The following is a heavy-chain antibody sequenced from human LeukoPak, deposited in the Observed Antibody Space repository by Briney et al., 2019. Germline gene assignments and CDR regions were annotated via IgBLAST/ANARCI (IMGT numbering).Heavy chain of an antibody. D-gene: IGHD5-18*01. Sequence: GGSLRLSCAASGFTFSSYWMSWVRQAPGKGLEWVANIKQDGSEKYYVDSVKGRFTISRDNAKNSLYLQMNSLRAEDTAVYYCARDLSGYSYGYYPDYWGQGTLVTVSS. J-gene: IGHJ4*02. V-gene: IGHV3-7*01. CDR2: IKQDGSEK. CDR3: ARDLSGYSYGYYPDY. CDR1: GFTFSSYW.